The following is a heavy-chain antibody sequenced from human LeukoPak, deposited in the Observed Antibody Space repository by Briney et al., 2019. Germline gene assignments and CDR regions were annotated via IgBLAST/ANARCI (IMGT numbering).Heavy chain of an antibody. CDR1: GFTFSSYA. J-gene: IGHJ4*02. V-gene: IGHV3-30*04. Sequence: GGSLRLSCAASGFTFSSYAMHWVRQAPGKELEWVAVISYDGSNKYYADSVKGRFTISRDNSKNTLYLQMNSLRAEDTAVYYCARDDSGYENYFDYWGQGTLVTVSS. D-gene: IGHD5-12*01. CDR2: ISYDGSNK. CDR3: ARDDSGYENYFDY.